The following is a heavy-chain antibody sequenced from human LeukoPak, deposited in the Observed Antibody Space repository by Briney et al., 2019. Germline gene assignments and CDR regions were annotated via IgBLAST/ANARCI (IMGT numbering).Heavy chain of an antibody. Sequence: PSETLSLTCTVSGYSISSGYYWAWIRPPPGKGLEWTGSIYHSGSTYYNPSLKSRVTISVDTSKNQCSLRLSSVTAADTAVYCCARDQSRYSSSWHHGGQDYWGQGTLVTVSS. CDR3: ARDQSRYSSSWHHGGQDY. V-gene: IGHV4-38-2*02. J-gene: IGHJ4*02. CDR2: IYHSGST. CDR1: GYSISSGYY. D-gene: IGHD6-13*01.